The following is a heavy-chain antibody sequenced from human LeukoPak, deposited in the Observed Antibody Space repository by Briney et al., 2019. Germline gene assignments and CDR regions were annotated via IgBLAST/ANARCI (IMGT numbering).Heavy chain of an antibody. CDR1: GFTFSDYY. CDR2: ISNSASAT. V-gene: IGHV3-11*01. CDR3: ARDRNYFDSSDYYFDS. J-gene: IGHJ4*02. Sequence: GGSLRLSCAASGFTFSDYYMSWIRQAPGKGLEWVSSISNSASATYYADSVKGRFTISRDNANNSLHLQMNSLRAEDTAVYYCARDRNYFDSSDYYFDSWGQGTLVTVSS. D-gene: IGHD3-22*01.